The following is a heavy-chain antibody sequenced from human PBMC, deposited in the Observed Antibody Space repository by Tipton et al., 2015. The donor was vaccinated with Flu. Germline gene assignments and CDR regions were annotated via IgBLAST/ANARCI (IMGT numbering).Heavy chain of an antibody. Sequence: SLRLSCVAPGFTYTTYAMTWVRQAPGSGLEWVSSILGSGDNTHYADSVKGRFTISRDNSKNTMHLQMSNLRAEDTAVYYCAKALYSINWYLAFDMWGQGTMVTVSS. CDR2: ILGSGDNT. CDR3: AKALYSINWYLAFDM. D-gene: IGHD6-13*01. J-gene: IGHJ3*02. CDR1: GFTYTTYA. V-gene: IGHV3-23*01.